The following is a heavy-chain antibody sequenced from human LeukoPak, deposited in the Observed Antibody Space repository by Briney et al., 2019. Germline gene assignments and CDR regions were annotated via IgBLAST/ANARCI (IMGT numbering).Heavy chain of an antibody. D-gene: IGHD3-22*01. CDR2: IIPIFGTA. J-gene: IGHJ4*02. CDR1: GGTFSSYA. V-gene: IGHV1-69*01. Sequence: SVKVSCKASGGTFSSYAISWVRQAPGQGLEWMGGIIPIFGTANYAQKFQGRVTITADESTGTAYMELSSLRSEDTAVYYCARAHREYYDSSGPSFFPSDYWGQGTLVTVSS. CDR3: ARAHREYYDSSGPSFFPSDY.